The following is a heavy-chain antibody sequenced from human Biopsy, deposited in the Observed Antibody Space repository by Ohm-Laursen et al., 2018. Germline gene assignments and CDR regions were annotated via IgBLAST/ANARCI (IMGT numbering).Heavy chain of an antibody. D-gene: IGHD1-14*01. J-gene: IGHJ5*02. CDR2: IYTSGIT. CDR1: GGSLSSYS. CDR3: ARDRDRRGWFDP. Sequence: PSQTLSLTCIVSGGSLSSYSWSWIRQPAGKGLEWIGQIYTSGITNYNPSLKSRVTMSVDTSKNKFSLRASSVTAADTAVYYCARDRDRRGWFDPWGQGTLVTVSS. V-gene: IGHV4-4*07.